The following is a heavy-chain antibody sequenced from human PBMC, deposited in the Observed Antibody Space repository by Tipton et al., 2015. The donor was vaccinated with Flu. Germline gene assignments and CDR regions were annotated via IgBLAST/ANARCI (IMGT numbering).Heavy chain of an antibody. CDR2: IYYSGST. Sequence: LRLSCTVSGGSISGYYWTWNRQPPGKGLEWIGYIYYSGSTNYNPSLKSRVTISVDTSKNQFSLKLSSVTAADTAVYYCATEYRGGGNRYYFDYWGQGTLVTVSS. CDR3: ATEYRGGGNRYYFDY. V-gene: IGHV4-59*01. J-gene: IGHJ4*02. D-gene: IGHD4-23*01. CDR1: GGSISGYY.